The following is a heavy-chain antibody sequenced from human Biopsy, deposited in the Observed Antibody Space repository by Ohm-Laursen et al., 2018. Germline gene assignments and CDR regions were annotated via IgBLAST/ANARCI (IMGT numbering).Heavy chain of an antibody. CDR2: SIPLFNTA. J-gene: IGHJ2*01. CDR3: ARFPLGAYDDSGSYRAVEHWYFDL. D-gene: IGHD3-22*01. CDR1: GGTFTNHA. Sequence: SVKASRHASGGTFTNHAVGWVRQAPGHGLEWVGSSIPLFNTANYADKFQGRVTLTADKSTTTAYMELSRLRYEDTAIYYCARFPLGAYDDSGSYRAVEHWYFDLWGRGTLVTVSS. V-gene: IGHV1-69*06.